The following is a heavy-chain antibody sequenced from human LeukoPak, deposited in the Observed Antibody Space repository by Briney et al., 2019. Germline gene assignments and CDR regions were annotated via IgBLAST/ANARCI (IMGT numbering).Heavy chain of an antibody. CDR1: GFTFSSYG. CDR2: IWYGGSNK. J-gene: IGHJ3*02. CDR3: AKDNSYAERGAFDI. D-gene: IGHD5-18*01. Sequence: GGSLRLSCAASGFTFSSYGMHWVRQAPGKGLEWVAVIWYGGSNKYYADSVKGRFTISRDNSKNTLYLQMNSLRAEDTAVYYCAKDNSYAERGAFDIWGQGTMVTVSS. V-gene: IGHV3-30*02.